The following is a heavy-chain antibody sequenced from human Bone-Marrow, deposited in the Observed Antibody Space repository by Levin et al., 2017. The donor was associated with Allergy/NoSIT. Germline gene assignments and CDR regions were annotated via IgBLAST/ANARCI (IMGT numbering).Heavy chain of an antibody. CDR3: ARVEEGQLLKRNWLDP. D-gene: IGHD1-1*01. CDR1: GGSIRSSNDH. Sequence: SETLSLTCTVSGGSIRSSNDHWSWIRQHPGKGLEWIGSVYYTGSAYYNPSLKTRASISVDTSENQFSLSLTSVTAADTAVYYCARVEEGQLLKRNWLDPWGQGTLVTVSS. V-gene: IGHV4-31*03. J-gene: IGHJ5*02. CDR2: VYYTGSA.